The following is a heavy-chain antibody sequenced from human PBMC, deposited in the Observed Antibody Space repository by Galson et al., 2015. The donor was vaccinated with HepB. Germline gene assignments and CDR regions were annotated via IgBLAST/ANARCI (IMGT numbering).Heavy chain of an antibody. V-gene: IGHV3-21*04. J-gene: IGHJ4*02. CDR2: ISSSSSYI. D-gene: IGHD6-19*01. Sequence: SLRLSCAASGFTFSSYSMNWVRQAPGKGLEWVSSISSSSSYIYYADSVKGRFTISRDNAKNSLYLQMNSLKASDNAMYYCARESGWYYFDYWGQGTLVTVSS. CDR3: ARESGWYYFDY. CDR1: GFTFSSYS.